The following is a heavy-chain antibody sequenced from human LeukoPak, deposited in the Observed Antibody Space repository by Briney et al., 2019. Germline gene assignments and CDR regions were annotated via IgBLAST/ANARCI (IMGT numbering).Heavy chain of an antibody. D-gene: IGHD1-7*01. CDR2: IIPIFGTA. CDR3: ARTLRRGTHLDY. CDR1: GGTFSSYA. V-gene: IGHV1-69*13. Sequence: SVKVSCKASGGTFSSYAISWVRQAPGQGLEWMGGIIPIFGTANYAQKFQGRVTITADESTSTAYMELSSLRSEDTAVYYCARTLRRGTHLDYWGQGTLVTVSS. J-gene: IGHJ4*02.